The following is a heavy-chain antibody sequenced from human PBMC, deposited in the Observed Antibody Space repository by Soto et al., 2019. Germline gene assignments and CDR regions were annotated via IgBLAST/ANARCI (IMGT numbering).Heavy chain of an antibody. CDR2: MNPNRGNT. D-gene: IGHD4-17*01. J-gene: IGHJ4*02. Sequence: QVQLVQSGAEVKKPGASVKVSCTAYGYTFTSYDINWVRQATGQGLEWMGWMNPNRGNTVYAQKFPGRVTMTRNTSISTAYMELSSLRSEDTAVYYFAREHGNYALDYWGQGTLVTVSS. CDR3: AREHGNYALDY. V-gene: IGHV1-8*01. CDR1: GYTFTSYD.